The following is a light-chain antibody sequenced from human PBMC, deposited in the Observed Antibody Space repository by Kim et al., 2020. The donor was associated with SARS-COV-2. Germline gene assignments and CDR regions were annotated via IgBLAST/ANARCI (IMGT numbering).Light chain of an antibody. Sequence: ASVGDRVTITCRASQSISSWLAWYQQKPGKAPKLLIYDASSLESGVPSRFSGSGSGTEFTLTISSLQPDDFATYHCQQYNSYPLTFGQGTKVEIK. J-gene: IGKJ1*01. CDR2: DAS. CDR1: QSISSW. V-gene: IGKV1-5*01. CDR3: QQYNSYPLT.